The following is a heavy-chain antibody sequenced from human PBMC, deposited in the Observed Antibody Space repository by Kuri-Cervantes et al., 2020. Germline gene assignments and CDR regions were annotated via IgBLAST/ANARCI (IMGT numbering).Heavy chain of an antibody. CDR2: IYYSGST. CDR1: GFSLSTSGVG. D-gene: IGHD6-19*01. Sequence: SGPTLVKPTQTLTLTCTFSGFSLSTSGVGVGWIRQPPGKGLEWIGNIYYSGSTFYSPSLKSRVTISVDASKNQFSLKLSSVTAADTAVYYCARVIAVAGYFDYWGQGSLVTVSS. J-gene: IGHJ4*02. V-gene: IGHV4-39*01. CDR3: ARVIAVAGYFDY.